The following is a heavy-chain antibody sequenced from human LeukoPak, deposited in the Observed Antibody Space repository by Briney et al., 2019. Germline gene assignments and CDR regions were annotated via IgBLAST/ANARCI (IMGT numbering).Heavy chain of an antibody. CDR1: GGSISSGGYS. V-gene: IGHV4-30-2*01. CDR2: IYHSGST. Sequence: SQTLSHTCAVSGGSISSGGYSWSWIRQPPEKGLEWIGYIYHSGSTYYNPSLKSRVTISVDRSKNQFSLKLSSVTAADTAVYYCARAEDDSSGYYPYFDYWGQGTLVTVSS. J-gene: IGHJ4*02. D-gene: IGHD3-22*01. CDR3: ARAEDDSSGYYPYFDY.